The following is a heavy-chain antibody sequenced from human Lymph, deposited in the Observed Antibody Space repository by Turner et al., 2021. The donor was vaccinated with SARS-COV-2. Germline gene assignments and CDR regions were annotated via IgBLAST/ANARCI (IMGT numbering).Heavy chain of an antibody. D-gene: IGHD2-15*01. J-gene: IGHJ4*02. CDR1: GYTFTSYY. CDR3: ARVGPGGFDY. Sequence: QVQLVQSGAEVKKPGASVTVSCTASGYTFTSYYMHWVRQAPGQGLEWMGIITPSGDSTSYAQKIQGRVTTTRDTSTSTVYMELSSLGSEDTAVYYCARVGPGGFDYWGQGTPVTVSS. V-gene: IGHV1-46*01. CDR2: ITPSGDST.